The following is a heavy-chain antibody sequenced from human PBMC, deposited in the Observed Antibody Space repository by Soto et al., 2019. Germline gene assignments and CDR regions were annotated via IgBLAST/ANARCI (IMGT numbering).Heavy chain of an antibody. V-gene: IGHV1-18*04. D-gene: IGHD6-6*01. J-gene: IGHJ6*02. CDR2: ISAYNGNT. CDR3: ARREAARLGLYYYYGMDV. CDR1: GYTFTSYG. Sequence: ASVKVSCKASGYTFTSYGISWVRQAPGQGLEWMGWISAYNGNTNYAQKLQGRVTMPTDTSTSTAYMELRSLRSDDTAVYYCARREAARLGLYYYYGMDVWGQRPTVTVSS.